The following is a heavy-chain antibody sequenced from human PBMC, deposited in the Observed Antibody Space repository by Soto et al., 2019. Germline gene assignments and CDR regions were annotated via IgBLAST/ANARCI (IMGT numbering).Heavy chain of an antibody. CDR2: IKPDGSET. V-gene: IGHV3-7*01. D-gene: IGHD3-10*01. CDR3: ARVQSFGAFDI. CDR1: GFTFRSSW. Sequence: EVQLVESGGGLVKPGGSLSLSCEASGFTFRSSWMSWVRQAPGKGLEWVSYIKPDGSETYYVDSVRGRFTISRDNAKNSLSPQLNGLRADDTALYSCARVQSFGAFDIWGQGTMATVS. J-gene: IGHJ3*02.